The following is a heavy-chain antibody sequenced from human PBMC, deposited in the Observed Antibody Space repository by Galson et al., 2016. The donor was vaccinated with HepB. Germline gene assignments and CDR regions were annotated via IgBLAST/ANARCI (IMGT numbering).Heavy chain of an antibody. D-gene: IGHD1-26*01. Sequence: SLRLSCAASGFPFSNIAMHWVRQAPGKGLEWVAVISYDGIDKVYADSGKGRFTISRDNSMSSVSLQMSSLRTEDTAVYYCARGEALYSPCVDWGQGTLVTVSP. CDR1: GFPFSNIA. CDR2: ISYDGIDK. V-gene: IGHV3-30-3*01. J-gene: IGHJ4*02. CDR3: ARGEALYSPCVD.